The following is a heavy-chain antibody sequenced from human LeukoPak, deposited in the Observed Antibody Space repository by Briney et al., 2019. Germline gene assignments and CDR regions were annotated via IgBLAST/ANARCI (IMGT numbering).Heavy chain of an antibody. Sequence: SVKVSCKASGGTFSSCAISWVRQAPGQGLEWMGGIIPIFGTANYAQKFQGRVTITADESTSTAYMELSSLRSEDTAVYYCARGLCSSTSCYARPYYYYGMDVWGQGTTVTVSS. CDR1: GGTFSSCA. D-gene: IGHD2-2*01. CDR3: ARGLCSSTSCYARPYYYYGMDV. V-gene: IGHV1-69*13. J-gene: IGHJ6*02. CDR2: IIPIFGTA.